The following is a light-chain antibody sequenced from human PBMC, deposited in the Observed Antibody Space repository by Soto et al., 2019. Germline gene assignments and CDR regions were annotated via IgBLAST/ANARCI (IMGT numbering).Light chain of an antibody. Sequence: DIQMTQSPSSLSASVGDRATITCQASQDISNYLNWYQQKLGKAPKLLIYDASNLETGVPSRFSGSGSGTDFTFTISRLQPEDIATYYCQQYSHLITFGQGTRLEIK. V-gene: IGKV1-33*01. CDR2: DAS. J-gene: IGKJ5*01. CDR1: QDISNY. CDR3: QQYSHLIT.